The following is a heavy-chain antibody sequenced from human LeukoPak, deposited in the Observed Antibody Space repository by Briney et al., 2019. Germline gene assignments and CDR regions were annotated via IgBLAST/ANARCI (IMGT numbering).Heavy chain of an antibody. CDR1: GGSISSDGYY. D-gene: IGHD4-17*01. J-gene: IGHJ4*02. V-gene: IGHV4-39*07. CDR3: ARGPYGDPHFDY. Sequence: SETLSLTCTVSGGSISSDGYYWGWIRQPPGKGLEWIGEINHSGSTNCNPSLKSRVTISVDTSKNQFSLKLSSVTAADTAVYYCARGPYGDPHFDYWGQGTLVTVSS. CDR2: INHSGST.